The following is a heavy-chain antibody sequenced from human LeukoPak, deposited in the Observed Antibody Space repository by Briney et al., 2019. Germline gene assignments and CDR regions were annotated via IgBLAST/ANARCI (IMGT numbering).Heavy chain of an antibody. CDR1: GGSFSSYY. J-gene: IGHJ4*02. CDR2: INHSGST. V-gene: IGHV4-34*01. D-gene: IGHD6-13*01. Sequence: SETLTLTCAVYGGSFSSYYWSWIRQPPGKGLEWMGVINHSGSTNYKPALKSRGTMSVNAHKNHFSQWPSSETAADTAVYYCASHPRLAAAGTFDYWGQGTLVTVSS. CDR3: ASHPRLAAAGTFDY.